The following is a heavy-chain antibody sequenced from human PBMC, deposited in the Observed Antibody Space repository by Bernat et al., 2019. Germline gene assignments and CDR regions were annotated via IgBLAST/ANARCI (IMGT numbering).Heavy chain of an antibody. CDR1: GFTFSSYG. D-gene: IGHD2-21*01. CDR2: IRYDGSNK. CDR3: AKDLLVVLYGMDV. Sequence: QVQLVESGGGVVQPGGSLRLSCAASGFTFSSYGMHWVRQAPGKGLEWVAFIRYDGSNKYYADSVKGRFTISRDNSKNTLYLQMNSLRAEDTAVYYCAKDLLVVLYGMDVWGQGTTVTVSS. V-gene: IGHV3-30*02. J-gene: IGHJ6*02.